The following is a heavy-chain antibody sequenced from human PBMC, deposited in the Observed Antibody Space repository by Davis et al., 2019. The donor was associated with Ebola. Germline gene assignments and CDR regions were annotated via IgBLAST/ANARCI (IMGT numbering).Heavy chain of an antibody. V-gene: IGHV4-34*01. D-gene: IGHD2-2*01. CDR1: GGSFTDYF. CDR3: ARGRGVVVPAAIPYSSSSPRFDY. J-gene: IGHJ4*02. CDR2: ISHHNGDT. Sequence: SETLSLTCAVYGGSFTDYFWSWIRQSPQKGLEWIGEISHHNGDTNYNPSLKSRVTISVDTSKNQFSLKLSSVTAADTAVYYCARGRGVVVPAAIPYSSSSPRFDYWGQGTLVTVSS.